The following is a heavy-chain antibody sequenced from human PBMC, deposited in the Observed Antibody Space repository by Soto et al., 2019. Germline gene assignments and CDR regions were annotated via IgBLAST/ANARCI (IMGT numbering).Heavy chain of an antibody. CDR2: IYHSGIT. D-gene: IGHD2-2*01. Sequence: SQTLSLTCGVSGDSISRGGYSWCWMRQPPGKGLEWIGYIYHSGITYYNPSLKSRVTMSVDRSKNQFSLKLSSVTAEDTAVYYCARVPDRWGQGTLVTVSP. CDR1: GDSISRGGYS. V-gene: IGHV4-30-2*01. CDR3: ARVPDR. J-gene: IGHJ5*02.